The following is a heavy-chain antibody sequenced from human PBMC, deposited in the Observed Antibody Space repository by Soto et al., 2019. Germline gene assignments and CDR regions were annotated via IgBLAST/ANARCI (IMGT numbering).Heavy chain of an antibody. CDR1: GGSISSGDYY. J-gene: IGHJ4*02. CDR3: ARAQGSGFLVS. CDR2: IYYSGST. D-gene: IGHD3-10*01. Sequence: QVQLQESGPGLVKPSQTLSLTCTVSGGSISSGDYYWSWIRQPPGKGLEWIGYIYYSGSTYYNPPLKSRVTSSVDTYKNQFSLKLSSVTAAVTAVYYCARAQGSGFLVSWGQGTLVTVSS. V-gene: IGHV4-30-4*01.